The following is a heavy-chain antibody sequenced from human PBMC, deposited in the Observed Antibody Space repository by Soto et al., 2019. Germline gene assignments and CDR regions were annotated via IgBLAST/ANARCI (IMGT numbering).Heavy chain of an antibody. CDR3: VGEVASGY. CDR2: ISSDGSTM. D-gene: IGHD2-21*01. J-gene: IGHJ4*02. CDR1: GVTLSNFG. V-gene: IGHV3-30*03. Sequence: QVQLVESGGGVVQPGRSLRLSCAASGVTLSNFGMHWVRQAPGKWLEWVAVISSDGSTMFYADSVKGRFTISRDSSRNTLYLQMNSLRAEDTAVYHCVGEVASGYCGQGTLVTVSS.